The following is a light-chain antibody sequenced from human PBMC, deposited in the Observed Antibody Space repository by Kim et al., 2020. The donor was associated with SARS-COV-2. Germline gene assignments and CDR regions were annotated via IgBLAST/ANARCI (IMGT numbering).Light chain of an antibody. Sequence: QSALTQPASVSGSPGQSITISCTETSSDFGGYNYVSWYQQHPGKAPKLMIYDVSNRPSGVSNRFSGSKSGNTASLTISGLQTEDEADYYCTSYRSSSTLGNVFGTGTKVTVL. J-gene: IGLJ1*01. CDR1: SSDFGGYNY. V-gene: IGLV2-14*03. CDR2: DVS. CDR3: TSYRSSSTLGNV.